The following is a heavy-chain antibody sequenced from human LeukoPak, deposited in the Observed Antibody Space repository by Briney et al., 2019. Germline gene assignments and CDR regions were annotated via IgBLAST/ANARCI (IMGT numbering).Heavy chain of an antibody. V-gene: IGHV1-3*01. CDR1: GYTFTSYA. D-gene: IGHD6-13*01. J-gene: IGHJ6*02. Sequence: ASVKVSCKASGYTFTSYAMHWVRQAPGQGLEWMGWINAGNGNTKYSQKFQGRVTITRDTSASTAYMELSSLRSEDTAVYYCARGSVGYSSSWFYYYYGMDVWGQGATVTVSS. CDR2: INAGNGNT. CDR3: ARGSVGYSSSWFYYYYGMDV.